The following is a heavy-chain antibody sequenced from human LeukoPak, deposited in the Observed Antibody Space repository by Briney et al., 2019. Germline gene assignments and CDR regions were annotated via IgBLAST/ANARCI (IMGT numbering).Heavy chain of an antibody. D-gene: IGHD6-13*01. V-gene: IGHV3-23*01. J-gene: IGHJ6*02. Sequence: GGSLRVSCAASGFTFRSYEMSWVRQAPGKGLEWVSGISGSGDRTYYADSWKGRFTISRDNSKNTLYLQMNSLRAEDTAVYYCAKVFRIAAAGLYYYYGMDVWGQGTTVTVSS. CDR2: ISGSGDRT. CDR3: AKVFRIAAAGLYYYYGMDV. CDR1: GFTFRSYE.